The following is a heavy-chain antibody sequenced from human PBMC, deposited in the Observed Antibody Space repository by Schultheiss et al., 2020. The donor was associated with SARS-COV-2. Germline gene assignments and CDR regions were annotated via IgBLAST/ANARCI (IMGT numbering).Heavy chain of an antibody. Sequence: GSLRLSCAASGFTVSSNYMSWIRQPPGKGLEWIGRIYTSGSTNYNPSLKSRVTMSVDTSKNQFSLKLSSVTAADTAVYYCARVGLWLRDYYYYYMDVWGKGTTVTVSS. CDR2: IYTSGST. CDR1: GFTVSSNY. CDR3: ARVGLWLRDYYYYYMDV. J-gene: IGHJ6*03. V-gene: IGHV4-4*07. D-gene: IGHD5-18*01.